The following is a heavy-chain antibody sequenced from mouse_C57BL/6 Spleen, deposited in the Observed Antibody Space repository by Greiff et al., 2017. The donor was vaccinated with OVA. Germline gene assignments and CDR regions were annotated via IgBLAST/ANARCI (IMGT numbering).Heavy chain of an antibody. Sequence: QVQLKESGPELVKPGASVKISCKASGYAFSSSWMNWVKQRPGKGLEWIGRIYPGDGDTNYNGKFKGKATLTADKSSSTAYMQLSSLTSEDSAVYFCARRGGYGSSFFFDYWGQGTTLTVSS. J-gene: IGHJ2*01. V-gene: IGHV1-82*01. CDR2: IYPGDGDT. CDR3: ARRGGYGSSFFFDY. D-gene: IGHD1-1*01. CDR1: GYAFSSSW.